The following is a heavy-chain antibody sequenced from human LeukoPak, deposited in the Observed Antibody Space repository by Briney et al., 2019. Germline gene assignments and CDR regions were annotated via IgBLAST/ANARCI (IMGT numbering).Heavy chain of an antibody. J-gene: IGHJ4*02. CDR1: GFTFSRYW. D-gene: IGHD6-13*01. CDR3: TKLGY. CDR2: IYSGGST. Sequence: AGGPLRLSCAASGFTFSRYWMHWVRQAPGKGLMWVSLIYSGGSTYYADSVKGRFTISRDNSKNTLYLQLNSLRAEDTAVYYCTKLGYWGQGTLVTVSS. V-gene: IGHV3-66*01.